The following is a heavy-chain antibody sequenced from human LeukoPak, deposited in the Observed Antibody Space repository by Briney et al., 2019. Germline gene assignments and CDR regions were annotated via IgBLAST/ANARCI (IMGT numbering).Heavy chain of an antibody. D-gene: IGHD6-13*01. J-gene: IGHJ4*02. CDR3: TRDAGIAAARGSYYFNY. V-gene: IGHV3-49*04. CDR2: IRAKPYGATT. CDR1: GFTFADYA. Sequence: QSGGSLRLSCRASGFTFADYAMSWVRQAPGKGLEWVGFIRAKPYGATTDYAASVKGRFTISRDDSKSIAYLQMNSLKTEDTAVYYCTRDAGIAAARGSYYFNYWGQGTLVTVSS.